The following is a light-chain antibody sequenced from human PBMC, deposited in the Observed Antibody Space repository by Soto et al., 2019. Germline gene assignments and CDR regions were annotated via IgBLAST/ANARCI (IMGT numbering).Light chain of an antibody. CDR2: GAS. Sequence: EIVMTQSPATLSVSPGERATLSCRASQSVSSDLAWYHQKPGQAPRLLIYGASTRATGIPARFSGSGSGTEFTLTINSLQSEDFAVYYCQQYNNWPRTFG. V-gene: IGKV3-15*01. CDR3: QQYNNWPRT. CDR1: QSVSSD. J-gene: IGKJ1*01.